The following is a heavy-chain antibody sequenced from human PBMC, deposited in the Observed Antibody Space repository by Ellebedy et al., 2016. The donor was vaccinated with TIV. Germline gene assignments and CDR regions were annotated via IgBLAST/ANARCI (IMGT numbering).Heavy chain of an antibody. D-gene: IGHD3-16*01. V-gene: IGHV4-39*07. CDR1: GGSISSSTYF. Sequence: MPSETLSLTCTVSGGSISSSTYFFALIRQAPGKGLEWIGNIYDSGATYYVPSLRGRVTMSAAPSHNRVSLELSSVTAADAAVYFCARGVRLEQYFDLWGRGTRVSVSS. CDR2: IYDSGAT. CDR3: ARGVRLEQYFDL. J-gene: IGHJ2*01.